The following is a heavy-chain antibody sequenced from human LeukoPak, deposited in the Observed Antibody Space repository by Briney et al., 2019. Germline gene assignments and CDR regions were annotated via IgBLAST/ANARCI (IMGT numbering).Heavy chain of an antibody. Sequence: VGSLRLSCAASGFTFNNAWMNWVRQAPGKGLKWVGRIKSKTDGGTTDYAAPVKGRFTISRDDSKNTLYLQMNSLKTDDTAVYYCTRYSSSGWVWGQGTLVTVSS. J-gene: IGHJ4*02. D-gene: IGHD6-19*01. CDR3: TRYSSSGWV. CDR1: GFTFNNAW. CDR2: IKSKTDGGTT. V-gene: IGHV3-15*01.